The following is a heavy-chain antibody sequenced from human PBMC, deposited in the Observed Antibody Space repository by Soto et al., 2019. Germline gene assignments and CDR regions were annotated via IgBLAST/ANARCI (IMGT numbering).Heavy chain of an antibody. CDR2: INSDGTTI. Sequence: HPGGSLRLSCAASGFTFSNYWMHWVRQAPGKGLVWVSRINSDGTTINYADSVKGRFTISRDNAKNTLYLQMNSLRAEDTGVYYCSGLPYWGQGTLVTVSS. CDR3: SGLPY. D-gene: IGHD6-19*01. CDR1: GFTFSNYW. V-gene: IGHV3-74*01. J-gene: IGHJ4*02.